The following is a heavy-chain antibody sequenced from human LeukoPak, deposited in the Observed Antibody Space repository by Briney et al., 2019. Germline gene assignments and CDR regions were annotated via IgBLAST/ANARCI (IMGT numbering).Heavy chain of an antibody. D-gene: IGHD3-22*01. V-gene: IGHV1-69*05. CDR2: IIPIFGTA. J-gene: IGHJ3*02. CDR3: ARAMSEDSSGYYYYDAFDI. CDR1: GYTFTGYY. Sequence: SVKVSCKASGYTFTGYYMHWVRQAPGQGLEWMGGIIPIFGTANYAQKFQGRVTITTDESTSTAYMELSSLRSEDTTVYYCARAMSEDSSGYYYYDAFDIWGQGTMVTVSS.